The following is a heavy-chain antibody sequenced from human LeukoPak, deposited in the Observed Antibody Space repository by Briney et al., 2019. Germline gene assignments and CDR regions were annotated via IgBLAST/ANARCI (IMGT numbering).Heavy chain of an antibody. CDR1: GFTFTTYW. D-gene: IGHD3-22*01. Sequence: GGSLRLSCAASGFTFTTYWMSWVRQAPGMGLEWVSVIYSGGSTYYADSVKGRFTISRDNSKNTLYLQMNSLRAEDTAVYYCARGRVVMTQFDYWGQGTLVTVSS. V-gene: IGHV3-53*01. CDR3: ARGRVVMTQFDY. J-gene: IGHJ4*02. CDR2: IYSGGST.